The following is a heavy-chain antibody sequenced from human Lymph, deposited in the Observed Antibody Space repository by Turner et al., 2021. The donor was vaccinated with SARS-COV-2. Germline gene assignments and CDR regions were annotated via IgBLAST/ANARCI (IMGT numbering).Heavy chain of an antibody. CDR1: GFTFSSYG. J-gene: IGHJ1*01. Sequence: QVQLVESGGGVVQPGRSLRLSCAASGFTFSSYGMHWVRQAPGKGLEWVAVIWYDGSNKYYADSVKGRFTISRDNSKNTLYLQMNSLRAEDTAVYYCARETGHYDSSGPKGFQHWGQGTLVTVSS. CDR3: ARETGHYDSSGPKGFQH. CDR2: IWYDGSNK. V-gene: IGHV3-33*01. D-gene: IGHD3-22*01.